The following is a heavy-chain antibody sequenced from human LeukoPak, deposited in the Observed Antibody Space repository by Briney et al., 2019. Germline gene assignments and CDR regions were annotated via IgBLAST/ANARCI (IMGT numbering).Heavy chain of an antibody. CDR2: ISGSASST. D-gene: IGHD1-26*01. J-gene: IGHJ4*02. CDR3: AKRGAEVGATVAPGDY. V-gene: IGHV3-23*01. Sequence: PGGSLRLSCAASGFTFSNYAMSWVRQAPGKGLEWVSAISGSASSTYHADSVKGRFTISRDNSKNTLYLQMNSLRADDTAVYYCAKRGAEVGATVAPGDYWGQGTLLTVSS. CDR1: GFTFSNYA.